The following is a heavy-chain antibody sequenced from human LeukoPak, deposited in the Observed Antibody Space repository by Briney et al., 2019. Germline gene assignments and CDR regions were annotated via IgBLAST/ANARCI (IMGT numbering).Heavy chain of an antibody. CDR3: ARVGEYSHGIFDY. Sequence: SETLSLTCTVSGGSISSGGYYWSWIRQHPGKGLEWIGYIYYSGSTYYNPSLKSRVTISVDTSKNQFSLKLSSVTAADTAVYYCARVGEYSHGIFDYWGQGTLVTVSS. CDR2: IYYSGST. V-gene: IGHV4-31*03. D-gene: IGHD5-18*01. J-gene: IGHJ4*02. CDR1: GGSISSGGYY.